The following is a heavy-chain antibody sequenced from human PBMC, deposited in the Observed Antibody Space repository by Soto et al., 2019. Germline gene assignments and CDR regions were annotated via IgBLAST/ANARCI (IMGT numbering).Heavy chain of an antibody. CDR1: GDSMSTYY. J-gene: IGHJ4*02. V-gene: IGHV4-59*01. D-gene: IGHD7-27*01. CDR3: ARITRSPNSGYFDY. CDR2: IYYTGST. Sequence: PSETLSLTCTVSGDSMSTYYWSWIRQPPGKGLEWVGYIYYTGSTNYNLSLKSRVTVSIDTSKNQFSLILSSVTAADTAVYYCARITRSPNSGYFDYWGQGALVTVSS.